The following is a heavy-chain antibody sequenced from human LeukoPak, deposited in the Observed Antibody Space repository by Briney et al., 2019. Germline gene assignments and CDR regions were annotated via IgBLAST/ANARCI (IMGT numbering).Heavy chain of an antibody. Sequence: SETLSLTCTVSGGSISSSSYYWGWIRQPPGKGLEWIGSIYYSGSTYYNPSLKSRVTISVDTSKNQFSLKLSSVTAADTAVYYCARQGGAVAFDIWGQGTMVTVSS. V-gene: IGHV4-39*01. CDR2: IYYSGST. CDR3: ARQGGAVAFDI. D-gene: IGHD2-21*01. J-gene: IGHJ3*02. CDR1: GGSISSSSYY.